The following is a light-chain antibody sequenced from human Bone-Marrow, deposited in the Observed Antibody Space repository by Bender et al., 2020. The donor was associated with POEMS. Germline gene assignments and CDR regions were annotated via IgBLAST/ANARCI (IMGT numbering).Light chain of an antibody. V-gene: IGLV2-14*03. CDR2: EVN. Sequence: QSALTQPASVSGSPGQSITISCTGTSSDIGTYNYVSWYQQHPGKAPKVIIFEVNNRPSGVSTRFSGSKSGNTASLTIFGLQAEDEADYYCSSYSSSGTYVVFGGGTKLTV. CDR1: SSDIGTYNY. J-gene: IGLJ2*01. CDR3: SSYSSSGTYVV.